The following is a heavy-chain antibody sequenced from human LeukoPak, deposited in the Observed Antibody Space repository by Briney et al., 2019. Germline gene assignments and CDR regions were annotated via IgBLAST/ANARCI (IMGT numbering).Heavy chain of an antibody. CDR1: GYTFTGYY. J-gene: IGHJ3*02. Sequence: ASVKVSCKASGYTFTGYYMHWVRQAPGQGLEWMGWINPNSGGTSYAQKFQGRVTMTRDTSTSTVYMELSSLRSEDTAVYYCARDGEYRYCSSTTLKICTIFGVVANAFDIWGQGTMVTVSS. V-gene: IGHV1-2*02. CDR3: ARDGEYRYCSSTTLKICTIFGVVANAFDI. D-gene: IGHD3-3*01. CDR2: INPNSGGT.